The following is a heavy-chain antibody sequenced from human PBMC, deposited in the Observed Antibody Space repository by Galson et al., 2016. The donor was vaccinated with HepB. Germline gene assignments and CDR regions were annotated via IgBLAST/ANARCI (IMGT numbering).Heavy chain of an antibody. Sequence: SVKVSCKASGHTFTKYYMHWVRQAPGQGLEWMGMINPSGGSTVYAQKYQGRVTMTRDTSTSTVYMELSSLRSEDTAVYYCARAGPLGERCCDWIYLDYWGQGALVTVSS. D-gene: IGHD3-9*01. J-gene: IGHJ4*02. CDR1: GHTFTKYY. V-gene: IGHV1-46*01. CDR3: ARAGPLGERCCDWIYLDY. CDR2: INPSGGST.